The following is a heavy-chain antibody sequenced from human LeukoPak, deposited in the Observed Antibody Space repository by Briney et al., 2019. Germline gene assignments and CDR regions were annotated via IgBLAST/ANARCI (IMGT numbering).Heavy chain of an antibody. D-gene: IGHD3-9*01. CDR1: GFTFSSYA. V-gene: IGHV3-64*01. Sequence: GGSLRLSCAASGFTFSSYAMHWVRQAPGKGLEYVSAISSNGGSTYYANSVKGRFTISRDNSKNTLYLQMGSLRAEDMAVYYCARVSTAHYDILTGLDYWGQGTLVTVSS. CDR2: ISSNGGST. CDR3: ARVSTAHYDILTGLDY. J-gene: IGHJ4*02.